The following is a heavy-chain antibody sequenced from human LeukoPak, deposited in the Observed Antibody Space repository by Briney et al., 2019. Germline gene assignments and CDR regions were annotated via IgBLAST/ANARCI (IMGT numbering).Heavy chain of an antibody. J-gene: IGHJ4*02. V-gene: IGHV3-9*01. CDR2: INWDNDGI. Sequence: GTSLRLSCVASGFMFADHAMHWVRRAPGQGLEWVTGINWDNDGIVYAASVKGRFTISRDNAKNSLYLQMNSLRAEDTAVYYCARADYDFWSGYYRFFDYWGQGTLVTVSS. CDR3: ARADYDFWSGYYRFFDY. D-gene: IGHD3-3*01. CDR1: GFMFADHA.